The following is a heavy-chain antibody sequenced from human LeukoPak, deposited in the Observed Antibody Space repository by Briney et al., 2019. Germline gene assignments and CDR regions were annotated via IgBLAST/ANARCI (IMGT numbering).Heavy chain of an antibody. D-gene: IGHD5-12*01. V-gene: IGHV3-48*04. CDR2: ISSRSTTI. J-gene: IGHJ4*02. Sequence: RGSLRLSCAASGFSFSRYWMSWVRQAPGKGLEWISYISSRSTTIYYADSVKGRFTISRDNAKNSLFLEMNSLRAEDTATYYCARGPRGYSGSATGYFFDFWGQGTLVTVSS. CDR1: GFSFSRYW. CDR3: ARGPRGYSGSATGYFFDF.